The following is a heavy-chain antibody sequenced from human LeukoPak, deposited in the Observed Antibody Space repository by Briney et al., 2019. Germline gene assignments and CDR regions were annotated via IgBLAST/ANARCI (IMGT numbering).Heavy chain of an antibody. Sequence: QPGGSLRLSCVASEFIFSDYWMSWVRQAPGKGLEWVANIKQGGREEKYVGSVEGRFAISRDDAKSTLYLQMDSLSGDDTAVYYCARYNGGWFDSWGRGTLVTVSS. CDR3: ARYNGGWFDS. D-gene: IGHD1-14*01. CDR2: IKQGGREE. CDR1: EFIFSDYW. V-gene: IGHV3-7*03. J-gene: IGHJ5*01.